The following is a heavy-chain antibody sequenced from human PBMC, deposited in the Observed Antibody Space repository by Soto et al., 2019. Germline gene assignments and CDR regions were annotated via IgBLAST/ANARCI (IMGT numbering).Heavy chain of an antibody. J-gene: IGHJ6*02. V-gene: IGHV3-30*18. Sequence: GSLRLSCAASGFTFSSYGMHWVRQAPGKGLEWVAVISYDGSNKYYADSVKGRFTISRDNSKNTLYLQMNSLRAEDTAVYYCAKDQYGYYDILTGPHDYYYGMDVWGQGTTVTVSS. CDR1: GFTFSSYG. CDR3: AKDQYGYYDILTGPHDYYYGMDV. CDR2: ISYDGSNK. D-gene: IGHD3-9*01.